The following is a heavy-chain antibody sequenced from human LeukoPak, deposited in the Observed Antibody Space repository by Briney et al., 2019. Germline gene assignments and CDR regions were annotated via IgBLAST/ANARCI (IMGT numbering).Heavy chain of an antibody. CDR3: ASCSLAVAAPRWFDP. D-gene: IGHD6-19*01. CDR2: INHSGST. J-gene: IGHJ5*02. V-gene: IGHV4-34*01. Sequence: SETLPLTCAVYGGSFRGYYWSWIRQPPGKGLEWIGEINHSGSTNYNPSLKSRVTISVDTSKNQFSLKLSSVTAADTAVYYCASCSLAVAAPRWFDPWGQGTLVTVSS. CDR1: GGSFRGYY.